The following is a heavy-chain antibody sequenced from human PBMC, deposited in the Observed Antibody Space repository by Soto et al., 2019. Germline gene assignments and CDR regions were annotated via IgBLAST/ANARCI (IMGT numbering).Heavy chain of an antibody. D-gene: IGHD6-13*01. CDR3: TSQRYSSSWPRYSYYGMDV. V-gene: IGHV3-15*07. J-gene: IGHJ6*02. CDR2: IKSKTDGGTT. Sequence: GGSLRLSCAASGFTFSNAWMNWVRQAPGKGLEWVGRIKSKTDGGTTDYAAPVKGRFTISRDDSKNTLYLQMNSLKTEDTAVYYCTSQRYSSSWPRYSYYGMDVWGQGTTVTVSS. CDR1: GFTFSNAW.